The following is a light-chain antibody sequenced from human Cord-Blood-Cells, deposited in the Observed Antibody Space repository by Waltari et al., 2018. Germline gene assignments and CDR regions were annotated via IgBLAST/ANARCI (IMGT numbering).Light chain of an antibody. CDR2: AAS. Sequence: DIQLTQSPSSLSASVGDRVTITCRASQSIRSYLNCHQQKPGKAPKLLIYAASSLQSGVPSRFSGSGSGTDFTLTISSLQPEDFATYYCQQSYSTPFTFGPGTKVDIK. CDR3: QQSYSTPFT. J-gene: IGKJ3*01. CDR1: QSIRSY. V-gene: IGKV1-39*01.